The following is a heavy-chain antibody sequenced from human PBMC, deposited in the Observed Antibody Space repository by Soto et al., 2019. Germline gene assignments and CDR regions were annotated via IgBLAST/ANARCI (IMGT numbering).Heavy chain of an antibody. CDR1: GFTFSSYW. V-gene: IGHV3-7*05. CDR3: ARDLLVYAPFSDAFDI. CDR2: IKQDGSEK. Sequence: GGSLRLSCAASGFTFSSYWMSWVRQAPGKGLEWVANIKQDGSEKYYVDSVKGRFTISRDNAKNSLYLQMNSLRAEDTAVYYCARDLLVYAPFSDAFDIWGQGTMVTVSS. D-gene: IGHD2-8*01. J-gene: IGHJ3*02.